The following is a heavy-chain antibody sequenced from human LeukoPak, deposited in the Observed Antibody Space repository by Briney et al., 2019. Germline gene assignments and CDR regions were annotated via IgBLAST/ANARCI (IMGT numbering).Heavy chain of an antibody. D-gene: IGHD5-18*01. CDR2: IIPIFGTA. CDR1: GGTFSSYA. Sequence: GASVKVSCKASGGTFSSYAISWVRQAPGQGLEWMGGIIPIFGTANYAQKFQGRVTITADKSTSTAYMELSSLRSEDTAVYYCARPRDSYGTFLAFDIWGQGTMVTVSS. CDR3: ARPRDSYGTFLAFDI. V-gene: IGHV1-69*06. J-gene: IGHJ3*02.